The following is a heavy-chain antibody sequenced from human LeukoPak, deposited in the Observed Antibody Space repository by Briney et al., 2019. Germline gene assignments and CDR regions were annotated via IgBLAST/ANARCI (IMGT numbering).Heavy chain of an antibody. D-gene: IGHD2/OR15-2a*01. V-gene: IGHV1-2*02. Sequence: ASVTVSCKSSGYTFTCYYIHWVRQAPGQGREWMGWINPNSGGTNYAHKFQGRVTITRDTSISTAYMEHSRLTSDDTAEYCCERGMGTYYYDVDYWGQGTLVTVSS. J-gene: IGHJ4*02. CDR2: INPNSGGT. CDR3: ERGMGTYYYDVDY. CDR1: GYTFTCYY.